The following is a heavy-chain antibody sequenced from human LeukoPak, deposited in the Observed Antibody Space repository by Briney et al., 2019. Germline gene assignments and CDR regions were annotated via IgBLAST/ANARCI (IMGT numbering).Heavy chain of an antibody. Sequence: ASVKVSCKASGYTFTSYGISWVRQAPGQGLEWMGWISAYNGDTNYAQKFQGRVTMTTDTSTSTAYMELRSLRSDDTAEYYCARDPDGDYDFDYWGQGTRVIVTA. V-gene: IGHV1-18*01. J-gene: IGHJ4*02. CDR2: ISAYNGDT. D-gene: IGHD4-17*01. CDR1: GYTFTSYG. CDR3: ARDPDGDYDFDY.